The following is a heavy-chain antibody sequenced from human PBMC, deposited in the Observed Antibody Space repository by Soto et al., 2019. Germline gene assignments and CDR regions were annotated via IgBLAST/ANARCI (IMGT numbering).Heavy chain of an antibody. CDR1: GGSISSGGYY. CDR2: IYYSGST. Sequence: SETLSLTCTVSGGSISSGGYYWSWIRQHPGKGLEWIGYIYYSGSTYYNPSLKSRVNISVDTFKNQFSLKLSSVTAADTAVYYCARVIRNYFDYWGQGTLVTVSS. D-gene: IGHD3-16*02. J-gene: IGHJ4*02. CDR3: ARVIRNYFDY. V-gene: IGHV4-31*03.